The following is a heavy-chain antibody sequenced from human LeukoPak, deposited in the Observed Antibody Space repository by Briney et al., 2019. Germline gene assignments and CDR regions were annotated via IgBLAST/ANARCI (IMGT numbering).Heavy chain of an antibody. CDR3: ARDVYDILTGYYYSFDY. J-gene: IGHJ4*02. Sequence: ASVKVSCKASGCTFSSYAISWVRQAPGQGLEWMGRIIPILGIANYAQNFQGRFTITADKSTSTAYMELSSLRSEDTAVYYCARDVYDILTGYYYSFDYWGQGTLVTVSS. D-gene: IGHD3-9*01. V-gene: IGHV1-69*04. CDR1: GCTFSSYA. CDR2: IIPILGIA.